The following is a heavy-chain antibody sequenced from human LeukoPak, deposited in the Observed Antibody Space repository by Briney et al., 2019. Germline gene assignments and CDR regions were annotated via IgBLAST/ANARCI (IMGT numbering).Heavy chain of an antibody. V-gene: IGHV3-23*01. D-gene: IGHD1-26*01. CDR3: ARESSGSYPGYYYYYGMDV. Sequence: PGGSLRLSCAASGFTFSSYAMSWVRQAPGKGLEWVSAISGGGGSTYYADSVRGRFTISRDNSRNTLCLQMNSLRAEDTAVYYCARESSGSYPGYYYYYGMDVWGQGTTVTVSS. CDR2: ISGGGGST. CDR1: GFTFSSYA. J-gene: IGHJ6*02.